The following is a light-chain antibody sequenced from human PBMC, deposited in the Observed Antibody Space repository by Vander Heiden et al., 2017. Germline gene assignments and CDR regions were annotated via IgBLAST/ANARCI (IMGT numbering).Light chain of an antibody. V-gene: IGLV1-40*01. J-gene: IGLJ1*01. Sequence: QSVLTQPPSVSGAPGPRVTISCTGSSSNIGAEYDVHWYQQLPGTAPKLLIYDNDNRPSGVPDRFSGSKSGTSASLAITGLQAEDEADYYCQSYDSSLSGSYVFGTGTKVSVL. CDR1: SSNIGAEYD. CDR3: QSYDSSLSGSYV. CDR2: DND.